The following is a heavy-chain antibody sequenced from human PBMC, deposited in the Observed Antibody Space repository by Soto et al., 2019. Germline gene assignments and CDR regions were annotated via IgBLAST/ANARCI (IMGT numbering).Heavy chain of an antibody. J-gene: IGHJ4*02. CDR2: IIPIFGTA. Sequence: SVKVSCKASGGTFSSYAISWVRQAPGQGLEWMGGIIPIFGTANYAQKFEGRVTITGDEYTSTAYMELSSLRSEDTAVYYWARLRVGIVVVPAATHGDYWGQGTLVTVCS. CDR3: ARLRVGIVVVPAATHGDY. D-gene: IGHD2-2*01. CDR1: GGTFSSYA. V-gene: IGHV1-69*13.